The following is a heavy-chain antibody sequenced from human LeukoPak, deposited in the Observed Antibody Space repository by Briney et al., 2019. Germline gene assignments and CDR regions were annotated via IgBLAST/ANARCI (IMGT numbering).Heavy chain of an antibody. Sequence: PSQTLSLTCAVSGGSISSGGYSWSWIRQPPGKGLEWIGYIYHSGSTYYNPSLKSRVTISVDRSTNQFSLKLSSVTAADTAVYYCARDPPRVGEHYAFDIWGQGTMVTVSS. J-gene: IGHJ3*02. D-gene: IGHD1-26*01. CDR2: IYHSGST. V-gene: IGHV4-30-2*01. CDR1: GGSISSGGYS. CDR3: ARDPPRVGEHYAFDI.